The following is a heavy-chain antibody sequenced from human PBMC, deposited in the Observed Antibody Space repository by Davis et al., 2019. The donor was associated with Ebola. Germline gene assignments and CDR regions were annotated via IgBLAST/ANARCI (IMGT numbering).Heavy chain of an antibody. J-gene: IGHJ1*01. CDR1: GYTFTDYY. CDR2: INPNSGGT. Sequence: ASVKVSCKTSGYTFTDYYMHWVRQAPGQGLEWMGWINPNSGGTNYAQKFQGRVTITADESTSTAYMELSSLRSEDTAVYYCARGDFGYSSDLEYFQHWGQGTLVTVSS. V-gene: IGHV1-2*02. CDR3: ARGDFGYSSDLEYFQH. D-gene: IGHD6-19*01.